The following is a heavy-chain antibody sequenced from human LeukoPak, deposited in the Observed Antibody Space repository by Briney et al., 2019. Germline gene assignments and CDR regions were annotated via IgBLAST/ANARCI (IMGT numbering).Heavy chain of an antibody. CDR1: GYTFTGYY. D-gene: IGHD6-19*01. J-gene: IGHJ4*02. Sequence: ASVKVSCKASGYTFTGYYMHWVRQAPGQGLEWMGWINPNSGGTNYAQKFQGRVTMTRDTSISTAYMELSRLGSDDTAVYYCARGPIAVADRGFDYWGQGTLVTVSS. V-gene: IGHV1-2*02. CDR2: INPNSGGT. CDR3: ARGPIAVADRGFDY.